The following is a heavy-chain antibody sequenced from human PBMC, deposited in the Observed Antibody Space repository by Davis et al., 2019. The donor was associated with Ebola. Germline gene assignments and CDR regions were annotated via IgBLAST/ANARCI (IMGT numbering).Heavy chain of an antibody. D-gene: IGHD3-9*01. CDR2: ISAYTGNT. Sequence: ASVKVSCKASGYTFTSYGISWVRQAPGQGLEWMGWISAYTGNTNYAQKLQERVTITRDMSTSTAYMELSSLRSEDTAVYYCAAPGGDYDILTYYYGMDVWGQGTTVTVSS. CDR3: AAPGGDYDILTYYYGMDV. V-gene: IGHV1-18*01. J-gene: IGHJ6*02. CDR1: GYTFTSYG.